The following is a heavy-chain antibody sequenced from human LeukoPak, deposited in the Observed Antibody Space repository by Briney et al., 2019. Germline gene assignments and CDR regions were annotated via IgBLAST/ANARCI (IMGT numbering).Heavy chain of an antibody. Sequence: PSETLSLTCTVSGGSISSYYWSWIRQPAGKGLEWIGRIYTSGSTNYNPSLKSRVTMSVDTSKNQFSLKLSSVTAADTAVYYCARSIWYSSGRTSFDHWGQGTLVTVSS. V-gene: IGHV4-4*07. J-gene: IGHJ4*02. CDR1: GGSISSYY. CDR3: ARSIWYSSGRTSFDH. CDR2: IYTSGST. D-gene: IGHD6-19*01.